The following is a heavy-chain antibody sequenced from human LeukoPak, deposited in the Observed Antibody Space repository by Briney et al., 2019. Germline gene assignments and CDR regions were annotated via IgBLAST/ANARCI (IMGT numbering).Heavy chain of an antibody. D-gene: IGHD2-15*01. V-gene: IGHV3-7*03. CDR2: IKQDGSEK. CDR1: GFPFSSYW. CDR3: AREDRSCYYY. J-gene: IGHJ4*02. Sequence: GGSLRLSCAASGFPFSSYWMAWVRQAPGKGLEWVASIKQDGSEKYYVDSVKGRFTISKDNSKNSLYLQMSSLRAEDTAMYYCAREDRSCYYYWGQGTLVIVSS.